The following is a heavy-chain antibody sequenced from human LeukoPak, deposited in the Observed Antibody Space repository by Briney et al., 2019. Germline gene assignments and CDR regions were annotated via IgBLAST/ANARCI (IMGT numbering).Heavy chain of an antibody. V-gene: IGHV3-30*04. J-gene: IGHJ6*03. Sequence: GGSLRLSCAASGFTFSSYAMHWVRQAPGKGLEWVAVTSYDGSNKYYADSVKGRFTISRDNSKNTLFLQMNSLTAEDTAVYYCARDSIPYYYYYMDVWGKGTTVTVSS. CDR1: GFTFSSYA. CDR3: ARDSIPYYYYYMDV. CDR2: TSYDGSNK. D-gene: IGHD2-2*02.